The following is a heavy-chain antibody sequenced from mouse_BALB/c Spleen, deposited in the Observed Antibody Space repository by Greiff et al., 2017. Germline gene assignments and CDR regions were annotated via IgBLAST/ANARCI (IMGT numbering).Heavy chain of an antibody. CDR2: IDPANGNT. CDR1: GFNIKDTY. J-gene: IGHJ3*01. V-gene: IGHV14-3*02. Sequence: EVKLVESGAELVKLGASVKLSCTASGFNIKDTYMHWVKQRPEQGLEWIGRIDPANGNTKYDPKFQGKATITADTSSNTAYLQLSSLTSEDTAVYYCARGEGNYPFAYWGQGTLVTVSA. CDR3: ARGEGNYPFAY. D-gene: IGHD2-1*01.